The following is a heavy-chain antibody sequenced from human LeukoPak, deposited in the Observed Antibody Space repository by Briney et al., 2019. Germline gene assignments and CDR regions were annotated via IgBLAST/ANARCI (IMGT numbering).Heavy chain of an antibody. CDR1: GRSISSCSYS. J-gene: IGHJ2*01. D-gene: IGHD6-13*01. CDR2: IYYSRST. Sequence: PSQTLSLTCAVSGRSISSCSYSWGWIRQPPGKGLDGIGHIYYSRSTYYNSSLESRVTITVARSKNQFSLKVTSVTAAATAVDDGAGYSCPWPYWYFHLWGRGTLVTLHS. CDR3: AGYSCPWPYWYFHL. V-gene: IGHV4-30-2*01.